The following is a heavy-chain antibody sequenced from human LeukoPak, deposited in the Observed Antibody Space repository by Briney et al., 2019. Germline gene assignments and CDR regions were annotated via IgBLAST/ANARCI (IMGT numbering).Heavy chain of an antibody. CDR2: VSAYNGNT. D-gene: IGHD6-19*01. CDR3: ARSPGIAVAGTLTL. V-gene: IGHV1-18*01. CDR1: GYTFTTYG. Sequence: GASVKVSCKASGYTFTTYGISWVRQAPGQGLEWMGWVSAYNGNTNYAQKFQGRVTMTTDTSTSTAYMELRSLRSDDTAVYYCARSPGIAVAGTLTLWGQGSLVTVSS. J-gene: IGHJ4*02.